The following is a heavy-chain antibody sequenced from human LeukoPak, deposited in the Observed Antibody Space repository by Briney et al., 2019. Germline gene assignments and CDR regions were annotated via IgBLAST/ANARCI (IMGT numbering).Heavy chain of an antibody. J-gene: IGHJ4*02. CDR2: IYYKGST. CDR1: GGSINSHY. CDR3: VRRDNTGWNYFDY. V-gene: IGHV4-59*08. Sequence: SETLSLTCTVSGGSINSHYWSWIRQPPGKGLAGIGDIYYKGSTNYNPSLKSRVTISVDTSKNHLSLKLTSVLAADTAIYYCVRRDNTGWNYFDYWGQGILVTVSS. D-gene: IGHD6-19*01.